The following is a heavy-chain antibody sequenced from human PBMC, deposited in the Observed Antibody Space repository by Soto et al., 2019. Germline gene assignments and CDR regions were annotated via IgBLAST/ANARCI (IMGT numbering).Heavy chain of an antibody. D-gene: IGHD3-16*01. Sequence: GGSLRLSCAASGFTFSSYSMNWVRQAPGKGLEWVSYISSSSSTIYYADSVKGRFTISRDNAKNSLYLQMNSLRAEDTAVYYCARDRVTFGGAIAFDYWGQGTLVTVSS. J-gene: IGHJ4*02. CDR1: GFTFSSYS. CDR2: ISSSSSTI. V-gene: IGHV3-48*01. CDR3: ARDRVTFGGAIAFDY.